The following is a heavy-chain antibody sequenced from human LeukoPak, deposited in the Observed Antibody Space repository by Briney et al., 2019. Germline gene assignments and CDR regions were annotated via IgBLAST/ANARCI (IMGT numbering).Heavy chain of an antibody. CDR2: ISGSGGNT. CDR1: GFSFSTCA. Sequence: GGSLRLSCAASGFSFSTCAMSWIRQAPGKGLEWVSAISGSGGNTYYADSVKGRFTISRDNSKNTLYLQMNSLRAEDTAVYYCARDSPGLLWFGELYPNWFDPWGQGTLVTVSS. J-gene: IGHJ5*02. V-gene: IGHV3-23*01. CDR3: ARDSPGLLWFGELYPNWFDP. D-gene: IGHD3-10*01.